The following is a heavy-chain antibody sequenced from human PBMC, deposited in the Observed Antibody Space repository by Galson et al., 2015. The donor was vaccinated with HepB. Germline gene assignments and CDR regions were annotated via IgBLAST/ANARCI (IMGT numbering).Heavy chain of an antibody. D-gene: IGHD6-19*01. J-gene: IGHJ5*02. V-gene: IGHV1-24*01. CDR2: FDPEDGET. CDR3: ATVRKQWLGQYNWFDP. CDR1: GYTLTELS. Sequence: SVKVSCKVSGYTLTELSMHWVRQAPGKGLEWMGGFDPEDGETIYAQKFQGRVTMTEDTSTDTAYMELSSLRSEDTAVYYCATVRKQWLGQYNWFDPWGQGTLVTVSS.